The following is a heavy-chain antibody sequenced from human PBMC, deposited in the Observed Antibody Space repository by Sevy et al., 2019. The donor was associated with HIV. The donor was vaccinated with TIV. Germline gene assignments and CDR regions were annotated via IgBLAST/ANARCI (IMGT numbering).Heavy chain of an antibody. Sequence: GGSLRLSCAASGFTFSSYGMHWVRQAPGKGLEWVAVIWYDGSNKYYADSVKGRFTIYRDNSKNTLYLQMNSLRSEDTAVYYCAKPELAYCGGDCYSIETTGAFDIWGQGTMVTVSS. V-gene: IGHV3-33*06. D-gene: IGHD2-21*02. J-gene: IGHJ3*02. CDR2: IWYDGSNK. CDR1: GFTFSSYG. CDR3: AKPELAYCGGDCYSIETTGAFDI.